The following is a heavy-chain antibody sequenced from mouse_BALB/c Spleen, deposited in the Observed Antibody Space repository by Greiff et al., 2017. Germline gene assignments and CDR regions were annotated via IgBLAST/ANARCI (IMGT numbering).Heavy chain of an antibody. J-gene: IGHJ4*01. D-gene: IGHD3-2*01. V-gene: IGHV1-9*01. Sequence: QVQLQQSGAELMKPGASVKISCKATGYTFSSYWLEWVQQRPGHGLEWIGEILPGSGSTNYNEKFKGKATFTADTSSNTAYMQLSSLTSEDSAVDYCAKTARATARDYWGQGTSVTVSS. CDR1: GYTFSSYW. CDR2: ILPGSGST. CDR3: AKTARATARDY.